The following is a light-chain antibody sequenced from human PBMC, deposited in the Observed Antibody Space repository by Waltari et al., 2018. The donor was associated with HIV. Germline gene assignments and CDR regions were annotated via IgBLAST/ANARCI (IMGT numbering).Light chain of an antibody. CDR2: GNH. CDR3: SACDDSLNAWV. J-gene: IGLJ3*02. V-gene: IGLV1-44*01. CDR1: SSIIGTKP. Sequence: QSVPTAPPSASGTPGQRLTTSSSRSSSIIGTKPVTWYQHPPGPAPKFLLYGNHVRPSGVPDRFSGSKSGTSASLAISGLLSEDEADYYCSACDDSLNAWVFGGGTKVTVL.